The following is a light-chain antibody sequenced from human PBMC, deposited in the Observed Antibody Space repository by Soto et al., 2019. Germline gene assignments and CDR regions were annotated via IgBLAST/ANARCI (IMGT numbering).Light chain of an antibody. CDR3: QHQRT. CDR2: KAS. Sequence: DIQMTQSPSTLSAAVGDRVTITCRASQSISSWLAWYQQKPGKAPKLLIYKASSLESGVPSTFSGSGSGTEFTLTISSLQPDDFATYYCQHQRTFGQGTKVDIK. CDR1: QSISSW. V-gene: IGKV1-5*03. J-gene: IGKJ1*01.